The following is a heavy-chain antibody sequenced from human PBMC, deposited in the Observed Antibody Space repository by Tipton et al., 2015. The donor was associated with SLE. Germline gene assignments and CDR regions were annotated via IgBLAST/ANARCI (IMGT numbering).Heavy chain of an antibody. Sequence: SLRLSCAASGFTFSSYAMHWVRQAPGKGLEWVAVISYDGSNKYYADSVKGRFTISRDNSKNTLYLQMNSLRAEDTAVYYCARDGSIAAPSDYWGQGTLVTVSS. CDR1: GFTFSSYA. J-gene: IGHJ4*02. CDR3: ARDGSIAAPSDY. D-gene: IGHD6-6*01. CDR2: ISYDGSNK. V-gene: IGHV3-30-3*01.